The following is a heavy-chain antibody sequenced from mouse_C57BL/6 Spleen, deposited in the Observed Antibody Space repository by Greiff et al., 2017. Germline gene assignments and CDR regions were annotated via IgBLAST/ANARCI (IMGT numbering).Heavy chain of an antibody. D-gene: IGHD2-3*01. CDR1: GYTFTSYW. V-gene: IGHV1-52*01. J-gene: IGHJ2*01. Sequence: QVHVKQPGAELVRPGSSVKLSCKASGYTFTSYWMHWVKQRPIQGLEWIGNIDPSDSETHYNQKFKDKATLTVDQSSSTAYRQINSLTSEDSAVYYCARDDGYYPYYCDYWGQGTTLTVSS. CDR3: ARDDGYYPYYCDY. CDR2: IDPSDSET.